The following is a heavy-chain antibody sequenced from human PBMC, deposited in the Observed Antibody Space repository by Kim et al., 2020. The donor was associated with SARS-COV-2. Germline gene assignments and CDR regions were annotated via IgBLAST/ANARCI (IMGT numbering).Heavy chain of an antibody. J-gene: IGHJ4*02. V-gene: IGHV5-10-1*01. CDR2: IDPSDSYT. Sequence: GESLKISCKGSGYTFTNYWISWVRQMPGKGLEWMGRIDPSDSYTNYSPSFQGHVTISADKPLSTAYLQWSSLKASDTAMYYCARQGGYCGGANCYAHWGQGTLVTVSS. CDR3: ARQGGYCGGANCYAH. CDR1: GYTFTNYW. D-gene: IGHD2-2*01.